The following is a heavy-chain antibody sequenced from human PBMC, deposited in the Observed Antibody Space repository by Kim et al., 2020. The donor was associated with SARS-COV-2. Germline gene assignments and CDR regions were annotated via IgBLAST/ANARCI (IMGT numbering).Heavy chain of an antibody. CDR3: ARGGYGSGSYYNDFDY. V-gene: IGHV4-34*01. CDR2: INHSGST. CDR1: GGSFSGYY. Sequence: SETLSLTCAVYGGSFSGYYWSWIRQPPGKGLEWIGEINHSGSTNYNPSLKSRVTISVDTSKNQFSLKLSSVTAADTAVYYCARGGYGSGSYYNDFDYWGQGTLVTVSS. J-gene: IGHJ4*02. D-gene: IGHD3-10*01.